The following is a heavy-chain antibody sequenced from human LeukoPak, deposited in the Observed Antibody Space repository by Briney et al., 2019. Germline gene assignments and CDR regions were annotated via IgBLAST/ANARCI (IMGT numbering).Heavy chain of an antibody. Sequence: SETLSLTCTVSGGSFSSYYWSWIRHPPGKGLEWIGYIYYSGSTNYNPSLKSRVTISVDTSNNQFSLRLNSVTAADTAVYYCAREGGEGNFDYWGQGTLVTVSS. V-gene: IGHV4-59*01. J-gene: IGHJ4*02. CDR3: AREGGEGNFDY. D-gene: IGHD2-15*01. CDR2: IYYSGST. CDR1: GGSFSSYY.